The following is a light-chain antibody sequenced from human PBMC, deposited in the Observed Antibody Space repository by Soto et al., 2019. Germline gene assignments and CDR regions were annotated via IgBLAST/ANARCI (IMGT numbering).Light chain of an antibody. Sequence: DIVMTQFPLSLPVSPGESASISCTSSQSLLHANGNTYLDWYRQKPGQSPQLLIYLASNRSYGVPDRFSGSGSDTEFTLKIDRLEADDVAVYYCMQPLQSPMYTFGQRTRLEFK. CDR3: MQPLQSPMYT. V-gene: IGKV2-28*01. CDR1: QSLLHANGNTY. CDR2: LAS. J-gene: IGKJ2*01.